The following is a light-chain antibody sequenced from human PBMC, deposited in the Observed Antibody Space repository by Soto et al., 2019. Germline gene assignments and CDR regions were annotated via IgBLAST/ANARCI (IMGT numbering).Light chain of an antibody. V-gene: IGKV3-15*01. Sequence: IVMTQSPATLSVSPGERATLSCRAGQSVSSNLAWYQQKPGQAPRLLIYGASTRATGIPARFSGSGSGTEFTLTISSLQSEDFAVYYCQQYNTWWTFGQGTKVEI. CDR3: QQYNTWWT. CDR2: GAS. CDR1: QSVSSN. J-gene: IGKJ1*01.